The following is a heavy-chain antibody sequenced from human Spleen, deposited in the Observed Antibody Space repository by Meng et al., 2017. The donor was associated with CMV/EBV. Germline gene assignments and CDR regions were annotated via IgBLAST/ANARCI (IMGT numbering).Heavy chain of an antibody. Sequence: GSLRLSCSVSGGSISRSNYYWGWIRQPPGKGLEWIGSIYYSGSTYYNPSLKSRVTISVDTSKNQFSLKLSSVTAADTAVYYCARGTIFGVVDYWGQGTLVTVSS. CDR2: IYYSGST. CDR1: GGSISRSNYY. V-gene: IGHV4-39*01. J-gene: IGHJ4*02. D-gene: IGHD3-3*01. CDR3: ARGTIFGVVDY.